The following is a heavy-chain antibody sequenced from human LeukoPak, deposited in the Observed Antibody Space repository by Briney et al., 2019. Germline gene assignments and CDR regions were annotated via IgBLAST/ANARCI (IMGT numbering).Heavy chain of an antibody. CDR2: ISYDGSNK. D-gene: IGHD2-2*01. CDR3: ARETSWASERTNWFDP. V-gene: IGHV3-30-3*01. J-gene: IGHJ5*02. CDR1: GFTFSSYA. Sequence: PGRSLRLSCAASGFTFSSYAMHWVRQAPGKGLEWVAVISYDGSNKYYADSVKGRFTISRDNSKNTLYLQMNSLRAEDTAVYYCARETSWASERTNWFDPWGQGTLVTVSS.